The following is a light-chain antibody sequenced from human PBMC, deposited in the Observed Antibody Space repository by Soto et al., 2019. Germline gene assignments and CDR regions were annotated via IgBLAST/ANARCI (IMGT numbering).Light chain of an antibody. V-gene: IGLV1-47*02. CDR3: AAWDDSLRGVV. J-gene: IGLJ2*01. CDR1: SSNIGSNY. Sequence: QSVLTQPPSTSGTPGQRVTISCSGSSSNIGSNYVFWYQHLPGTAPKLLIYSNNQRPSGVPDRFSGSKSGTSASLAISGLRSEDETLYYCAAWDDSLRGVVFGGGTKLTVL. CDR2: SNN.